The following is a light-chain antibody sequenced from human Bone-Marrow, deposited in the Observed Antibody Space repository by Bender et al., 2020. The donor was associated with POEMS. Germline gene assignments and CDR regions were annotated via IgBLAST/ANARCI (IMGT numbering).Light chain of an antibody. CDR1: SSDLGRYDL. CDR3: CSYTGGTFLGVV. CDR2: EGT. V-gene: IGLV2-23*01. J-gene: IGLJ1*01. Sequence: QSALTQPASVSGSPGQSITISCTGTSSDLGRYDLVSWYQQHPGKAPKLIIYEGTERPSGVSNRFSASKSGNTAFLTISGLQAEDEAYYYCCSYTGGTFLGVVFGTGTEVTVL.